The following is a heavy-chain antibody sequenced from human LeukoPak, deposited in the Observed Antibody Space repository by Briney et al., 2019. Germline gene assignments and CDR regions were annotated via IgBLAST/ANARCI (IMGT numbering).Heavy chain of an antibody. CDR3: ARVIVGATGDY. CDR2: IYYSGST. Sequence: SETLSLTCTVSGGSISSSSYYWGWIRQPPGKGLEWIGSIYYSGSTYYNPSLKSRVTISVDTSKNQFSLKLSSVTAADTAVYYCARVIVGATGDYWGQGTLVTVSS. J-gene: IGHJ4*02. V-gene: IGHV4-39*07. D-gene: IGHD1-26*01. CDR1: GGSISSSSYY.